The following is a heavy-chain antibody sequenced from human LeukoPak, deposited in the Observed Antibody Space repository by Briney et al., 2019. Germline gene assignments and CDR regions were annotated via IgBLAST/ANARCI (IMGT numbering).Heavy chain of an antibody. V-gene: IGHV3-33*01. Sequence: GGSLRLSCAASGFTFSSYGMHWVRQAPGKGLEWVAVIWYDGSNKYYADSVKGRFTISRDNSKNTLYLQMNSLRTEDTAVYYCARGPPRYYESSGYYPFDYWGQGTLVTVSS. CDR1: GFTFSSYG. CDR3: ARGPPRYYESSGYYPFDY. CDR2: IWYDGSNK. D-gene: IGHD3-22*01. J-gene: IGHJ4*02.